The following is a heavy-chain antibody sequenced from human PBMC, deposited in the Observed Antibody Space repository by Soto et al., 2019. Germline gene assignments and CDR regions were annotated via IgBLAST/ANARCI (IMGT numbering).Heavy chain of an antibody. J-gene: IGHJ5*02. CDR3: VTSRSWSYLPTNWFDR. Sequence: EVRLLESGGGVIHPGGSLRLSCEASGITFSSHAMTWVRQTPGQGLEWVAGISGDGDSTYSADSIEGRFTISRDNSKNILYLDVKSLRAQATAVYYCVTSRSWSYLPTNWFDRWGQGTLVIVS. D-gene: IGHD3-10*01. CDR2: ISGDGDST. CDR1: GITFSSHA. V-gene: IGHV3-23*01.